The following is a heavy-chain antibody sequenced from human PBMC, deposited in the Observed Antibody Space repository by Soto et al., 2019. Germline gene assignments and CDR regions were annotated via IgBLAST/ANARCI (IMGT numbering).Heavy chain of an antibody. J-gene: IGHJ3*01. CDR2: VNLNGRN. CDR3: ARGGSSDWQVAFDF. V-gene: IGHV4-34*01. Sequence: QLHQQQWGAGLLKPSETLSLTCAVYGGSFSGYFWNWIRQSPGKGLEWIGKVNLNGRNNYNPSLKSRVTISLDMSKNQISLKLTSVTAADTAVYYCARGGSSDWQVAFDFWGQGTMVTVSS. D-gene: IGHD6-19*01. CDR1: GGSFSGYF.